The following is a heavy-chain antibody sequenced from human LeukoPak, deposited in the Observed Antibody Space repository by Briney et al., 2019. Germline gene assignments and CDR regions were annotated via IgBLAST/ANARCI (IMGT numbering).Heavy chain of an antibody. CDR1: GFTFDDYA. V-gene: IGHV3-9*01. D-gene: IGHD2-15*01. J-gene: IGHJ5*02. Sequence: GRSLRLSCAASGFTFDDYAMHWVRQAPGKGLERVSGISWNSGSIGYADSVKGRFTISRDNAKNSLYLQMNSLRAEDTALYHCAALSGYCSGGSCFQRFDPWGQGTLVTVSS. CDR3: AALSGYCSGGSCFQRFDP. CDR2: ISWNSGSI.